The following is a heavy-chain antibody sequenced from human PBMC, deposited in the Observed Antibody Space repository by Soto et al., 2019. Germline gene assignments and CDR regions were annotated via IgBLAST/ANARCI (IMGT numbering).Heavy chain of an antibody. CDR2: INHSGST. Sequence: QVQLQQWGAGLLKPSETLSLTCAVYGGSFRGYSWHWIRQPPGKGLEWIGEINHSGSTNYNPSLKSRVTISVDTSKIQCSLKLSSVTAADTAVYDCARGYGRNFDYWGQGTLVTVSS. J-gene: IGHJ4*02. D-gene: IGHD3-10*01. CDR3: ARGYGRNFDY. CDR1: GGSFRGYS. V-gene: IGHV4-34*01.